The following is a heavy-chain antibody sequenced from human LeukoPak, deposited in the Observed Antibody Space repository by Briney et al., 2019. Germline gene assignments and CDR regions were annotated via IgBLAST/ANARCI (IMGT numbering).Heavy chain of an antibody. CDR3: ARESPNDSYYYYYMDV. CDR1: GGSISSGGYS. CDR2: IYHSGST. J-gene: IGHJ6*03. D-gene: IGHD2-8*01. Sequence: SETLSLTCAVSGGSISSGGYSWSWIRQPPGKGLEWIGYIYHSGSTYYNPSLKSRVTISVDRSKNQFSLKLSSVTAADTAVYYCARESPNDSYYYYYMDVWGKGTTVTVSS. V-gene: IGHV4-30-2*01.